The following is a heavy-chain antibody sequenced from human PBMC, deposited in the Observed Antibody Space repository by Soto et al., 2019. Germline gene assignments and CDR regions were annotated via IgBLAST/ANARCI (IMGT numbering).Heavy chain of an antibody. Sequence: QVQLQESGPGLVKPSETLSLTCTVSGGSVSSGSYYWSWIRQPPGKGLEWIGYIYYSGSTNYNPSLKSRVTISVDTSKNQFSLKLSSVTAADTAVYYCARFARPWSWFDPWGQGTLVTVSS. CDR3: ARFARPWSWFDP. CDR1: GGSVSSGSYY. D-gene: IGHD6-6*01. CDR2: IYYSGST. J-gene: IGHJ5*02. V-gene: IGHV4-61*01.